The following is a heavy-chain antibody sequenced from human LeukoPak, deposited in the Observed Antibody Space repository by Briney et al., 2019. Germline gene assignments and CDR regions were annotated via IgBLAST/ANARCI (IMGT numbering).Heavy chain of an antibody. CDR3: ARTYYDILTGYNPYFDY. J-gene: IGHJ4*02. D-gene: IGHD3-9*01. V-gene: IGHV3-23*01. CDR2: MSADSATT. CDR1: GFNFGSYS. Sequence: GGSLRLSCAASGFNFGSYSMTWVRQAPGKGLEWVSVMSADSATTFYADSVKGRFTISRDNAKNFLYLQMNSLRAEDTAVYYCARTYYDILTGYNPYFDYWGQGILVTVSS.